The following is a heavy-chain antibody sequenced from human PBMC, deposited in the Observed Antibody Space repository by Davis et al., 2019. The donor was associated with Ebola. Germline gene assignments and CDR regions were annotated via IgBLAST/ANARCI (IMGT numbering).Heavy chain of an antibody. CDR2: INPSGGST. Sequence: GESLKISCAASGYTFTSYYMHWVRQAPGQGLEWMGIINPSGGSTSYAQKFQGRVTMTRDTSTSTAHMELRGLRTDDTAVYYCAREAEVDGSIFFLHWGQGTLVTVSS. V-gene: IGHV1-46*01. CDR1: GYTFTSYY. J-gene: IGHJ1*01. D-gene: IGHD3-10*01. CDR3: AREAEVDGSIFFLH.